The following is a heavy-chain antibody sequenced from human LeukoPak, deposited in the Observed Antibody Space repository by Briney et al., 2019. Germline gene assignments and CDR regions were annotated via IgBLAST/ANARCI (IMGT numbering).Heavy chain of an antibody. D-gene: IGHD3-22*01. CDR3: AKDFRGYYRPIDY. CDR1: AFISSYY. Sequence: ETLSLTCTVCAFISSYYWSWSPQPPGKGLEWVSSISGSGGSTCYADSVKGRFTISRDNSKNTLYLQINSLRAEDTALYYCAKDFRGYYRPIDYWGQGTLVTVSS. V-gene: IGHV3-23*01. J-gene: IGHJ4*02. CDR2: ISGSGGST.